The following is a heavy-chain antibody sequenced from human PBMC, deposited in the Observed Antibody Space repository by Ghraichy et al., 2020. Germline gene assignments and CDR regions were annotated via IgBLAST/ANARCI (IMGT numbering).Heavy chain of an antibody. Sequence: QTLSLTCTFSGFSLNTGGMSVSWVRHPPGKALEWLARIDWEDDKYFSTSLKTRLTISMDTSRNQVVLTMTNMDTVDTATYYCDRYPHYIGYDDWGQGTLVTVSS. D-gene: IGHD6-25*01. CDR3: DRYPHYIGYDD. V-gene: IGHV2-70*11. CDR1: GFSLNTGGMS. J-gene: IGHJ4*02. CDR2: IDWEDDK.